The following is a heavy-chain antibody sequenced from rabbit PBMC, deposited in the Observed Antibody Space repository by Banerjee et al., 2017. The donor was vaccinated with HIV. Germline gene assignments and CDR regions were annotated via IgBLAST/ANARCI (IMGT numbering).Heavy chain of an antibody. CDR2: IAGGSSNRP. CDR3: ARGYMYIDGYVGVLNL. D-gene: IGHD6-1*01. Sequence: QSLEESGGGLVQPEGSLALTCKASGFTISSSYYMCWVRQAPGKGLEWIACIAGGSSNRPYYATWAKGRFTISKTSSTTVTLQMTSLTAADTATYFCARGYMYIDGYVGVLNLWGQGTLVTVS. J-gene: IGHJ4*01. CDR1: GFTISSSYY. V-gene: IGHV1S40*01.